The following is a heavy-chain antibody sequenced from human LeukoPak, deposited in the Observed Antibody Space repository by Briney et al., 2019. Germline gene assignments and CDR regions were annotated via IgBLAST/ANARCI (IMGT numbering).Heavy chain of an antibody. Sequence: GGSLRLSCAASGFTFSSYGVHWVRQAPGKGLEWVAFIRYDGSNKYYADSVKGRFTISRDNSKNTLYLQMNSLRAEDTAVYYCAKESNYYDSSGYYYFDYWGQGTLVTVSS. CDR2: IRYDGSNK. D-gene: IGHD3-22*01. CDR1: GFTFSSYG. J-gene: IGHJ4*02. V-gene: IGHV3-30*02. CDR3: AKESNYYDSSGYYYFDY.